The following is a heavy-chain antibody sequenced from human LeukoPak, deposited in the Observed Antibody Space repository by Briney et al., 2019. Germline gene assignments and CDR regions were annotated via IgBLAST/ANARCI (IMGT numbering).Heavy chain of an antibody. J-gene: IGHJ4*02. D-gene: IGHD2-2*01. CDR1: GGSFSGYY. CDR2: INHSGST. V-gene: IGHV4-34*01. Sequence: SDTLSLTCAVYGGSFSGYYWSWIRQPPGKGLEWIGEINHSGSTNYNPSLTSRVTISVDTSKNQFSLKLSSVTAADTAVYYCARSVVVPAAHKKYYDYWGQGTLVTVSS. CDR3: ARSVVVPAAHKKYYDY.